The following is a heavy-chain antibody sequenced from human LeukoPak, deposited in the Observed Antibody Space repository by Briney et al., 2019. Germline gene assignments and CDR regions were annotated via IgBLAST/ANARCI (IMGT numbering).Heavy chain of an antibody. CDR1: GFTFTSYA. J-gene: IGHJ4*02. CDR2: ISGSGGST. D-gene: IGHD5-18*01. V-gene: IGHV3-23*01. Sequence: GGSLRLSCAASGFTFTSYAMSCVRQAPGKGLEWVSAISGSGGSTYYADSVKGRFTISRDNSKNTLYLQMNSLRAEDTAVYYCAKDSEDTAMVYWGQGTLVTVSS. CDR3: AKDSEDTAMVY.